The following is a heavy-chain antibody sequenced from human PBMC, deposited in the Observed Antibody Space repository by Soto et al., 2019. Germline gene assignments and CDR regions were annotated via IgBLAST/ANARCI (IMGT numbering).Heavy chain of an antibody. D-gene: IGHD5-12*01. Sequence: QVQLVEAGGGAVQPGRSLRLSCAASGVTFSSYGMHWVRQAPGKGLEWVAVISYDGRNKYYADSVKGRFTISRDNSKNTLYLQMNSLIVEDTAVYHCAKSGYDLISYNYGMDVWGQGTTVTVSS. V-gene: IGHV3-30*18. CDR3: AKSGYDLISYNYGMDV. CDR2: ISYDGRNK. J-gene: IGHJ6*02. CDR1: GVTFSSYG.